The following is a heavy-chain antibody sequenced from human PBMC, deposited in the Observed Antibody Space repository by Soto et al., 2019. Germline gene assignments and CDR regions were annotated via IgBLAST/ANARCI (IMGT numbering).Heavy chain of an antibody. Sequence: QVQLQESGPGLVKPSGTLSLTCAVSGSTLYSTHWWSWVRQPPGKGLEWIGEIYHSGNTNYNPSRKSRVTLSIDTSKNQFSLNLTSVTAADTSVYYCARRGYYFGSGSFFDSWGQGTLVTVSS. J-gene: IGHJ4*02. V-gene: IGHV4-4*02. CDR1: GSTLYSTHW. CDR2: IYHSGNT. D-gene: IGHD3-10*01. CDR3: ARRGYYFGSGSFFDS.